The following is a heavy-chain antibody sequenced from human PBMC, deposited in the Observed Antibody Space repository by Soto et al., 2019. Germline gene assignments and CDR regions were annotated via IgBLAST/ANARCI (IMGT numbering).Heavy chain of an antibody. CDR2: IKEDGSEK. V-gene: IGHV3-7*01. D-gene: IGHD1-26*01. Sequence: PGGSLRLSCAASRFRFSSYWMSWVRQAPGMGLEWVANIKEDGSEKHYGDSVQGRFSISRDNAKNTLYLQLNSLRAEDTAVYYCARGGWDLPPYYYYYGMDVWGQGTTVTVSS. CDR3: ARGGWDLPPYYYYYGMDV. J-gene: IGHJ6*02. CDR1: RFRFSSYW.